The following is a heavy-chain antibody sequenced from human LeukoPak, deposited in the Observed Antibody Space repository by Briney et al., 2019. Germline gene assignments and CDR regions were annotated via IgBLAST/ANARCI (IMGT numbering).Heavy chain of an antibody. V-gene: IGHV4-34*01. CDR2: INHSGST. CDR3: ARSYGSSWYRTSPLDY. D-gene: IGHD6-13*01. Sequence: SETLSLTCAVYGGSFSGYYWSWIRQPPGKGLEWIGEINHSGSTDYNPSLKSRVTISVDTSKNQFSLKLSSVTAADTAVYYCARSYGSSWYRTSPLDYWGQGTLVTVSS. CDR1: GGSFSGYY. J-gene: IGHJ4*02.